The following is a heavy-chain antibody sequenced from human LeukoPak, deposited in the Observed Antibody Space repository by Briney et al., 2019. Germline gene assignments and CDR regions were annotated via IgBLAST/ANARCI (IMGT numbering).Heavy chain of an antibody. CDR1: GYTFNNFG. J-gene: IGHJ5*02. D-gene: IGHD6-19*01. V-gene: IGHV1-18*01. CDR2: ISAFNGHT. Sequence: ASVKVSCKASGYTFNNFGINWVRQAPGQGLEWMGWISAFNGHTNYAHNLQGRVTMTTDISTSTAYMELRSLRSDDTAVYYCARDPGSFLSSSGWLNWFDHWGQGTLVTVSS. CDR3: ARDPGSFLSSSGWLNWFDH.